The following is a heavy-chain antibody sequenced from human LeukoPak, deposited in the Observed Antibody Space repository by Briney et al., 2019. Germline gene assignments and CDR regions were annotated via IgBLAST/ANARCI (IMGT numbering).Heavy chain of an antibody. Sequence: PGGSLRLSCAASGFTFSSYWMHWVRRAPGKGLVWVSRINGDGSSTSYADSVKGRCTISRDNAKNTLYLQMNSLRAEDTAVYYCARDRGYVMDVSGQGTTVTVSS. D-gene: IGHD5-24*01. V-gene: IGHV3-74*01. CDR3: ARDRGYVMDV. CDR2: INGDGSST. J-gene: IGHJ6*02. CDR1: GFTFSSYW.